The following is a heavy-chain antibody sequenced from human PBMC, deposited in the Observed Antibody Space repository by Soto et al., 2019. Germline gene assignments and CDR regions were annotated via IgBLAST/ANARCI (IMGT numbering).Heavy chain of an antibody. Sequence: PSETLSLTCTVSGGSISNYYWSWIRQPPGKGLEWNGYIYYSGSTNYNPSLKSRVTISVDTTTNQSSLKLSSVTAADTAVYYCAGDAGSGSYRYYYYGMDVWCQGTTVTVS. V-gene: IGHV4-59*01. D-gene: IGHD3-10*01. CDR1: GGSISNYY. CDR2: IYYSGST. J-gene: IGHJ6*02. CDR3: AGDAGSGSYRYYYYGMDV.